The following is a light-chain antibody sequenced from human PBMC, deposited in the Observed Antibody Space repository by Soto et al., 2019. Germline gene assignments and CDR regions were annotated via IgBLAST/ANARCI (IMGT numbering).Light chain of an antibody. J-gene: IGKJ4*02. CDR1: QSISSY. Sequence: DIQMTQSPSSLSASVGDRVTITCRASQSISSYLHWYQQKPGKAPKLLIYAASSLQSGVPSRFSGSGSGTDFTLTISSLQPEDFATYYCKQNYNTGLTFGGGTKLEIK. V-gene: IGKV1-39*01. CDR3: KQNYNTGLT. CDR2: AAS.